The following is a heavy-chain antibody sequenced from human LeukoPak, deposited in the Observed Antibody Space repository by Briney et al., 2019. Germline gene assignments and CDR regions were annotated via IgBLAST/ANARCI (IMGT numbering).Heavy chain of an antibody. J-gene: IGHJ4*02. CDR3: ARHISLWLVAEDRNRYYFDY. Sequence: SETLSLTCTVAGGSISSSSYYWGWIREPPGKGLEWIGSIDDSGSTYYKQYLKSRVRISVDTSKNQFSLKLSSVTAADTAVYYCARHISLWLVAEDRNRYYFDYWGQGTLVTVSS. V-gene: IGHV4-39*01. D-gene: IGHD6-19*01. CDR2: IDDSGST. CDR1: GGSISSSSYY.